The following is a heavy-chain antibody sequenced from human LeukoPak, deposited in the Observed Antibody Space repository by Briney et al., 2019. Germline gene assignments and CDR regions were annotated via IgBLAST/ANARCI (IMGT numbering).Heavy chain of an antibody. V-gene: IGHV3-30*04. D-gene: IGHD3-16*01. CDR2: ISYDGSNK. Sequence: PGGSLRLSCAASGFTFSNCAIHWVCQAPGKGLEWVAVISYDGSNKYYADSVKGRFTISRDNSKNTLYLQMNSLRAEDTAVYYCARDFRAGGVTSKAFDIWGQGTMVTVSS. CDR3: ARDFRAGGVTSKAFDI. CDR1: GFTFSNCA. J-gene: IGHJ3*02.